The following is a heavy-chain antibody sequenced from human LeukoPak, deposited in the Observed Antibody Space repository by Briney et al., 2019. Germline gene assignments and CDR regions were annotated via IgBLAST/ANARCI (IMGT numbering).Heavy chain of an antibody. CDR2: ISYDGSNK. CDR3: AKDGPYYDSSGYYLSENYYGMDV. Sequence: PGRSLRLSCAASGFTFSSYGMHWVRQAPGKGLEWVAVISYDGSNKYYADSVKGRFTISRDNSKNALYLQMNSLRAEDTAVYYCAKDGPYYDSSGYYLSENYYGMDVWGQGTTVTVSS. D-gene: IGHD3-22*01. CDR1: GFTFSSYG. J-gene: IGHJ6*02. V-gene: IGHV3-30*18.